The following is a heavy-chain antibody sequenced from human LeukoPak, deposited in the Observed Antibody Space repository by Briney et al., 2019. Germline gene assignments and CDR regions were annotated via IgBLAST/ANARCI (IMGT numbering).Heavy chain of an antibody. D-gene: IGHD3-3*01. Sequence: GESLKISCKGSGYSFTSYSITWVRQMPGKGLEWMGIIYPDDSDTIYSPSFQGQVSISADNSINTAYLQWSSLKASDTAIYYCANGVAEGAFDHWGRGTPVTVSS. J-gene: IGHJ4*02. CDR1: GYSFTSYS. CDR3: ANGVAEGAFDH. V-gene: IGHV5-51*01. CDR2: IYPDDSDT.